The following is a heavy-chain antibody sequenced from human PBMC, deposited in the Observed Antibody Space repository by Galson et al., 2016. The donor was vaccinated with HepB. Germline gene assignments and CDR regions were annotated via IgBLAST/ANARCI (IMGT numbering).Heavy chain of an antibody. CDR2: IYSGDET. J-gene: IGHJ5*02. D-gene: IGHD6-19*01. Sequence: LRLSCAASGFTVSNIYMSWVRQAPGKGLAWVSLIYSGDETVYAGSVKGRFTISRDNSKNILYLQMNRLRAEDTAVCYCTGESHYSCWSWGQGTLVTVPS. CDR1: GFTVSNIY. V-gene: IGHV3-53*01. CDR3: TGESHYSCWS.